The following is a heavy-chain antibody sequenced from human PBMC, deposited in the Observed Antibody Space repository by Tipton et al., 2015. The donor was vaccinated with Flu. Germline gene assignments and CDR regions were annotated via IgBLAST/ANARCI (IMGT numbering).Heavy chain of an antibody. D-gene: IGHD3-10*01. CDR1: GFTFSSYY. Sequence: SLRLSCAASGFTFSSYYMHWVRQAPGKGLVWVSRIKSDGRSTSYADSVKGRFTISRDNAKNSLFLQVNSLRSEDTAVYYCAGSQVLPLERGLILPYGMDFWGQGTTVTVSS. CDR2: IKSDGRST. CDR3: AGSQVLPLERGLILPYGMDF. J-gene: IGHJ6*02. V-gene: IGHV3-74*01.